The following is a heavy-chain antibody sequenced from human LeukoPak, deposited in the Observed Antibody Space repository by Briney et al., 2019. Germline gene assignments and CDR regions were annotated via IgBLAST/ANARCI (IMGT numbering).Heavy chain of an antibody. CDR2: IGIDSGKT. CDR1: GFPFIEYS. Sequence: PGGSLRLSCTASGFPFIEYSMNWVRQVPGKGLEWIAYIGIDSGKTRYADSVRSRFTISADKTRNSLYLQMNSLRVEDTAVYFCARDHNYAFDNWGQGTLVSVAS. J-gene: IGHJ4*02. D-gene: IGHD1-1*01. CDR3: ARDHNYAFDN. V-gene: IGHV3-48*01.